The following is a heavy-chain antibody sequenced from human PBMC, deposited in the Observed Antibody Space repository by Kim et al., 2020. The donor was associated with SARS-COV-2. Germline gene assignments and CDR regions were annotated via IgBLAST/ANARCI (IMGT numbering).Heavy chain of an antibody. D-gene: IGHD3-10*01. CDR2: INSDGSST. CDR3: ARWNTMVRGVIIRLYYGMDV. CDR1: GFTFSSYW. Sequence: GGSLRLSCAASGFTFSSYWMHWVRQAPGKGLVWVSRINSDGSSTSYADSVKGRFTISRDNAKNTLYLQMNSLRAEDTAVYYCARWNTMVRGVIIRLYYGMDVWGQGTTVTVSS. V-gene: IGHV3-74*01. J-gene: IGHJ6*02.